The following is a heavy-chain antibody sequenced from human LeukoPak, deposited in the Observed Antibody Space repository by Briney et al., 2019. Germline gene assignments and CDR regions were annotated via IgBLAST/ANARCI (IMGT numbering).Heavy chain of an antibody. Sequence: SETLSLTCAVYGGSFSGYYWSWIRQPPGKGLEWIGEINHSGSTNYNPSLKSRVTISVDTSKNQFSLKLSSVTAADTAVYYCARAFPRFDPWGQGTPVTVSS. CDR1: GGSFSGYY. CDR2: INHSGST. CDR3: ARAFPRFDP. J-gene: IGHJ5*02. V-gene: IGHV4-34*01.